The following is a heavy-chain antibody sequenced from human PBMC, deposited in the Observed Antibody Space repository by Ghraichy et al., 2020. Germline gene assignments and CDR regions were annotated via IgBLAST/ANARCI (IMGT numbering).Heavy chain of an antibody. CDR1: DGSVSSGSYY. CDR2: IYYSGST. CDR3: AREGRTNNFDY. J-gene: IGHJ4*02. D-gene: IGHD1-26*01. Sequence: SETLSLTCTVSDGSVSSGSYYWSWIRQPPGKGLEWIGYIYYSGSTNYNPSLKSRVTISVDTSKNQFSLKLSSVTAADTAVYYCAREGRTNNFDYWGQGTLVTVSS. V-gene: IGHV4-61*01.